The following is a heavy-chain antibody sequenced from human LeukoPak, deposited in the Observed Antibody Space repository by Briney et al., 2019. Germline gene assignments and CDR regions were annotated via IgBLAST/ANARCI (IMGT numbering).Heavy chain of an antibody. V-gene: IGHV6-1*01. CDR3: AREDCSGGSCYPPRGPLDY. D-gene: IGHD2-15*01. CDR2: TYYRSKWYN. CDR1: GDTVSSNSAA. Sequence: SQTLSLTCAISGDTVSSNSAAWNWIRQSPSRGLEWLGRTYYRSKWYNDYAVSVKSRITINPDTSKNQFCLQLNSVTPEDTAVYYCAREDCSGGSCYPPRGPLDYWGQGTLVTVSS. J-gene: IGHJ4*02.